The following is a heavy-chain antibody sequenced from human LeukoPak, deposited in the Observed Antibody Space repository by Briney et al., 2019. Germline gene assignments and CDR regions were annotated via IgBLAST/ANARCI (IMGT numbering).Heavy chain of an antibody. V-gene: IGHV4-39*07. CDR1: GGSISSSSYY. CDR3: ARRAGGSSSHYYFDY. D-gene: IGHD6-13*01. CDR2: INHSGST. J-gene: IGHJ4*02. Sequence: SETLSLTCTVSGGSISSSSYYWGWIRQPPGKGLEWIGEINHSGSTNYNPSLKSRVTISVDTSKNQFSLKLSSVTAADTAVYYCARRAGGSSSHYYFDYWGQGTLVTVSS.